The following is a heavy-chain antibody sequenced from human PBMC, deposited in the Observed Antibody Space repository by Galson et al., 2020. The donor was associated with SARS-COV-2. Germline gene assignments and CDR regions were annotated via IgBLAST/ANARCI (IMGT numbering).Heavy chain of an antibody. J-gene: IGHJ4*02. CDR1: GYTFTSFY. Sequence: ASVKVSCKASGYTFTSFYIHWVRQAPGRGLEWLGVINSNSGSTHYAQNFQGRITMTRDTSTSTVYMELSSLRSDDTAVYFCARDHGPASRYVDEGVFDSWGQGTLVTVSS. CDR3: ARDHGPASRYVDEGVFDS. D-gene: IGHD3-10*01. V-gene: IGHV1-46*01. CDR2: INSNSGST.